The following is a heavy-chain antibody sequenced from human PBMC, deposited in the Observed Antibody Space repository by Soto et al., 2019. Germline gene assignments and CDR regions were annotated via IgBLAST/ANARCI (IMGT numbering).Heavy chain of an antibody. V-gene: IGHV3-13*04. CDR2: IGTAGDT. CDR1: GFTFSSYD. Sequence: EVQLVESGGGLVQPGGSLRLSCAASGFTFSSYDMHWVRQATGKGLEWVSAIGTAGDTYYPGSVKGRFTISRENAKNSLYLQMNSLRAGDTAVYYWARASLAWSLDPWGQGTLVTVSS. CDR3: ARASLAWSLDP. J-gene: IGHJ5*02. D-gene: IGHD3-3*01.